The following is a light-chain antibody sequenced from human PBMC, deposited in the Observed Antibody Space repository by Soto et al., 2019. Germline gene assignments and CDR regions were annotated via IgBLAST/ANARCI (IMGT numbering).Light chain of an antibody. CDR1: SSDVGGYEY. V-gene: IGLV2-14*01. CDR3: AAWDDSLSAYV. CDR2: EVS. J-gene: IGLJ1*01. Sequence: QSVLTQPASVSGSPGQSITISCTGTSSDVGGYEYVSWYQQHPGKAPKLMIYEVSNRPSGVADRFSGSKSGNTASLTISGLRSENEADYYCAAWDDSLSAYVFGTGTKVTVL.